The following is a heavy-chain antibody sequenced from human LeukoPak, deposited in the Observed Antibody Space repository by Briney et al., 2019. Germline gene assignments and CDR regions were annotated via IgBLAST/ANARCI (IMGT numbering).Heavy chain of an antibody. CDR1: GFSFSSYF. CDR2: INEGGSEK. V-gene: IGHV3-7*01. CDR3: AKSLNNWNIGTQGY. J-gene: IGHJ4*02. D-gene: IGHD1/OR15-1a*01. Sequence: PGGSLRLSCAASGFSFSSYFMSWVRQTPGKGLEWVANINEGGSEKNYVDSVKGRFTISRDNAKNSLYLQMSSLRAEDTAVYYCAKSLNNWNIGTQGYWGQGTLVTVSS.